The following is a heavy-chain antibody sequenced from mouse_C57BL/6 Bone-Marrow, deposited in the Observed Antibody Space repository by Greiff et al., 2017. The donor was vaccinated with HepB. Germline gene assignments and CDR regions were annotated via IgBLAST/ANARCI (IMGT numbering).Heavy chain of an antibody. J-gene: IGHJ4*01. CDR1: GYTFTSYW. CDR3: ARKGGLRAMDY. V-gene: IGHV1-59*01. CDR2: IDPSDSYT. Sequence: QVQLQQPGAELVRPGPSVKLSCKASGYTFTSYWMHWVKQRPGQGLEWIGVIDPSDSYTNYNQKFKGKATLTVDTSSSTAYMQLSSLTSEDSAVYYCARKGGLRAMDYWGQGTSVTVSS. D-gene: IGHD3-3*01.